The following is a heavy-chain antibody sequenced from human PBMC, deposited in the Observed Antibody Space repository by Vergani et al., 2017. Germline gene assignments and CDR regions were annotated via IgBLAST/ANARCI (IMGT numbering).Heavy chain of an antibody. D-gene: IGHD3-22*01. V-gene: IGHV5-51*01. CDR3: AGPFTGKSGYYFPYFDY. J-gene: IGHJ4*02. CDR1: RYSFTSYW. CDR2: IYPGDSDT. Sequence: EVQLVQSGAEVKKPGESLKIPCKGSRYSFTSYWIGCVRQMPGKGLGWMGIIYPGDSDTRYSQSFQGQITIPADKYISTAYLQWRSRKASDAAMYYCAGPFTGKSGYYFPYFDYWGQGTMVTVSS.